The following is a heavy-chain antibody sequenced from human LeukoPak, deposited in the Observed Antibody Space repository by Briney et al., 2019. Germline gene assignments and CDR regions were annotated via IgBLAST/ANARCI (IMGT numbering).Heavy chain of an antibody. J-gene: IGHJ4*02. D-gene: IGHD2-15*01. CDR1: GFTFSSYT. CDR3: AKEGRSTTPGY. V-gene: IGHV3-21*01. CDR2: ISSGGSYI. Sequence: GGSLRLSCAASGFTFSSYTMDWVRQAPGQGLEWVSSISSGGSYIYYTDSVKGLFTISRDNAKNSLYLQMNSLRAEDTAVYYCAKEGRSTTPGYWGQGTLVTVSS.